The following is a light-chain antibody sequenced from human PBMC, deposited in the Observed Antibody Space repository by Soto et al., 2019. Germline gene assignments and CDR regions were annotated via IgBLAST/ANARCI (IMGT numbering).Light chain of an antibody. CDR3: QQYNNWWT. CDR2: GAS. CDR1: QSVSTS. Sequence: EIVMTQSPATLSVSPGERATLSCRASQSVSTSLAWYQQKPGQDPRLLISGASTRATGVPARFSGSGSETEFTLTISSPQSEDFAVYYCQQYNNWWTFGQGTKVDIK. V-gene: IGKV3-15*01. J-gene: IGKJ1*01.